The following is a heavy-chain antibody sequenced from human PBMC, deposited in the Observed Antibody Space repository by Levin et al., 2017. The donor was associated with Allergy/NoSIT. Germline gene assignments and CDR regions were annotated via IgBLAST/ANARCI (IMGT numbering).Heavy chain of an antibody. CDR1: GFTFTDYY. J-gene: IGHJ2*01. Sequence: GGSLRLSCAPSGFTFTDYYMAWIRQAPGKGLEWVSYISSSLTNIDYADSMKGRITISRDNAKKSLFLQMNDLRVDDTAVYYCARVRIDGDWYLDLWGRGTLVTVSS. CDR2: ISSSLTNI. CDR3: ARVRIDGDWYLDL. D-gene: IGHD5-24*01. V-gene: IGHV3-11*01.